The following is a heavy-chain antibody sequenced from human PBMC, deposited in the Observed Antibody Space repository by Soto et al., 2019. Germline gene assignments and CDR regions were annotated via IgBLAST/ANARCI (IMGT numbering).Heavy chain of an antibody. J-gene: IGHJ6*02. CDR1: GYSFTSYW. V-gene: IGHV5-10-1*01. CDR3: ARLMTGGYYYYGMDV. Sequence: PGESLKISCKGSGYSFTSYWISWVRQMPGKGLEWMGRIDPSDSYTNYSPSFQGHVTISADKSISTAYLQWSSLKASDTAMYYCARLMTGGYYYYGMDVWGQGTTVTVS. CDR2: IDPSDSYT. D-gene: IGHD3-10*01.